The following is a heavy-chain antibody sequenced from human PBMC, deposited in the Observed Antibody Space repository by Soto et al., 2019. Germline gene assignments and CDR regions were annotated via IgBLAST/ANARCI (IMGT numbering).Heavy chain of an antibody. Sequence: GESLKISCKGSGYSFTSYWIGWVRQMPGKGLEWIGIIYPGDSDTRYSPSFQGQVTISADKSISTAYLQWSSLKASDTAMYYCARYSSPPYYYYGMDVWGQGTTVTVSS. V-gene: IGHV5-51*01. J-gene: IGHJ6*02. CDR3: ARYSSPPYYYYGMDV. CDR1: GYSFTSYW. CDR2: IYPGDSDT. D-gene: IGHD6-13*01.